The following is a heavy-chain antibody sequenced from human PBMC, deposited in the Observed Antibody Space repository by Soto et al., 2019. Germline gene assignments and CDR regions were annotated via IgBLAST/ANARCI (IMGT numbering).Heavy chain of an antibody. CDR3: ARWGGNRYYFDY. J-gene: IGHJ4*02. CDR2: ISSSSSYI. D-gene: IGHD2-15*01. V-gene: IGHV3-21*01. Sequence: VQLVESGGGLVKPGGSLRLSCAASGFTFSSYSMNWVRQAPGKGLEWVSSISSSSSYIYYADSVKGRFTISRDNAKNSLYLQMNSLRAEDTAVYYCARWGGNRYYFDYWGQGTLVTVSS. CDR1: GFTFSSYS.